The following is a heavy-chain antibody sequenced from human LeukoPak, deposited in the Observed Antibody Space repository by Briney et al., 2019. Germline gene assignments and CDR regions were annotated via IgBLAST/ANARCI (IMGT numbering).Heavy chain of an antibody. Sequence: ASVKVSCKVSGYTFSDYHMHWVRQAPGQGLEWMGWINPNSGGTIYAQKFQGRVTMTRDTSITTAYMELSRLRSDDKAVYYCARARAPGDPFDIWGQGTMVTVSS. CDR2: INPNSGGT. V-gene: IGHV1-2*02. J-gene: IGHJ3*02. CDR3: ARARAPGDPFDI. D-gene: IGHD1-26*01. CDR1: GYTFSDYH.